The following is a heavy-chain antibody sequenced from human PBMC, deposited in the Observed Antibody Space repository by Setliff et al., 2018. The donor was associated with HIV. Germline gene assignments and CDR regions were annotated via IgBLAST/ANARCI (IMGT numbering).Heavy chain of an antibody. CDR1: GGTFSSYA. CDR3: ARDGCSSTSCYGVYYYGMDV. CDR2: IVPIFGTA. D-gene: IGHD2-2*01. J-gene: IGHJ6*02. V-gene: IGHV1-69*13. Sequence: SVKVSCKASGGTFSSYAISWVRQAPGQGLEWMGGIVPIFGTANYAQKFQGRVTITADESTSTAYMELSSLRSEDTAVYYCARDGCSSTSCYGVYYYGMDVWGQGTTVTVSS.